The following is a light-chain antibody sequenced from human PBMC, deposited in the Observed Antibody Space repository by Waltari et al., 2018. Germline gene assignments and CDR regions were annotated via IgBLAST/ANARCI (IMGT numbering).Light chain of an antibody. CDR3: CSFTSSSTYV. CDR2: EVN. V-gene: IGLV2-23*02. Sequence: QSALTQPASVSASPGQSITVSCSGSISDIGLFKVVSWFQQYPGKPPTLIIYEVNKRPPGISDRFPATKSGNVASLTISGLQADDEADYYCCSFTSSSTYVFGSGTTVTVL. CDR1: ISDIGLFKV. J-gene: IGLJ1*01.